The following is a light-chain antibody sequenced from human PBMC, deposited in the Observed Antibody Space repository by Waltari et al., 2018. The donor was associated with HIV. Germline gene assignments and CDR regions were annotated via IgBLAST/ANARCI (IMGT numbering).Light chain of an antibody. J-gene: IGLJ2*01. V-gene: IGLV3-19*01. Sequence: SSELTQDPAVSVALGQTVRITCQGDSLRSYYASWDQQKPGQASILVIYGKNNRPSGIPDRFSGATSGNIDSLTITGAQAEDEADYYCYSRDSSGNHLVFGGGTKLTVL. CDR3: YSRDSSGNHLV. CDR1: SLRSYY. CDR2: GKN.